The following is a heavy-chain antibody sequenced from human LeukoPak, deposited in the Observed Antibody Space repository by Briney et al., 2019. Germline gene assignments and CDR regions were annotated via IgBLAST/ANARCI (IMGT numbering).Heavy chain of an antibody. V-gene: IGHV3-23*01. CDR1: GFTFGTYA. CDR2: ISADSST. Sequence: GGSLRLSCSASGFTFGTYAMSWVRQAPGKGLEWVSAISADSSTFHADSVRGRFIVSRDNSKNTLYLQMSSLRAEDTALYYCARDFGDLDAFDVWGQGTMVTVSS. CDR3: ARDFGDLDAFDV. D-gene: IGHD4-17*01. J-gene: IGHJ3*01.